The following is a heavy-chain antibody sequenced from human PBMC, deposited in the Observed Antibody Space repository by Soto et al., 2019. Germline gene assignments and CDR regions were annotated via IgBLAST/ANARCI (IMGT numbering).Heavy chain of an antibody. J-gene: IGHJ4*02. CDR3: AKDKIRSREYSSSSSPGGDY. CDR2: ISGSGGST. Sequence: GGSLILSCAASGFTFSSYAMSWVRQAPGKGLEWVSAISGSGGSTYYADSVKGRFTISRDNSKNTLYLQMNSLRAEDTAVYYCAKDKIRSREYSSSSSPGGDYWGEGT. CDR1: GFTFSSYA. D-gene: IGHD6-6*01. V-gene: IGHV3-23*01.